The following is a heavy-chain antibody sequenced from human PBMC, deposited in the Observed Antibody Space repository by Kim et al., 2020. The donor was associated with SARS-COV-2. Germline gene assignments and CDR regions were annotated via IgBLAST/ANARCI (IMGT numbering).Heavy chain of an antibody. J-gene: IGHJ5*02. D-gene: IGHD2-2*01. CDR3: AKDGRYCSSTSCHSPNWFDP. CDR1: GFTFSSYA. V-gene: IGHV3-23*01. Sequence: GGSLRLSCAASGFTFSSYAMSWVRQAPGKGLEWVSAISGSGGSTYYADSVKGRFTISRDNSKNTLYLQMNSLRAEDTAVYYCAKDGRYCSSTSCHSPNWFDPWGQGTLVTVSS. CDR2: ISGSGGST.